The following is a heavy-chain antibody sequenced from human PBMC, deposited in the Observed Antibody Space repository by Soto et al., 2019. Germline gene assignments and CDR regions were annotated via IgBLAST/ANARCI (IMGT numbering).Heavy chain of an antibody. CDR2: IFRSGST. V-gene: IGHV4-39*07. CDR1: GGSISSGDYY. J-gene: IGHJ4*02. CDR3: TRRPFRHNSGGVDY. Sequence: RSETLSLTCTVSGGSISSGDYYWSWIRQPPGKGLEWIGEIFRSGSTYYNPSLKSRVTISIDKSKNLLSLNLSSVTAADTAFYYCTRRPFRHNSGGVDYWGQGTLVTVSS. D-gene: IGHD5-12*01.